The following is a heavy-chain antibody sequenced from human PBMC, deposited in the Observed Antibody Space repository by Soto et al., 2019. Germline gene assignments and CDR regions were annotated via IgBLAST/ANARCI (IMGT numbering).Heavy chain of an antibody. D-gene: IGHD3-10*01. Sequence: HPGGSLRLSCAASGFTFSSYGMHWVRQAPGKGLEWVAVISYDGSNKYYADSVKGRFTISRDNSKNTLYLQMNSLRAEDTAVYYCAKDPGYYGSGSYYYYGMDVWGQGTTVTVSS. V-gene: IGHV3-30*18. CDR3: AKDPGYYGSGSYYYYGMDV. CDR2: ISYDGSNK. CDR1: GFTFSSYG. J-gene: IGHJ6*02.